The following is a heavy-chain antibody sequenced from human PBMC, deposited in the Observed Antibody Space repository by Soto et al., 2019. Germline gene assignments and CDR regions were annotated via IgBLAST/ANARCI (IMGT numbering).Heavy chain of an antibody. CDR2: IYYSGST. CDR1: GGSISSGGYY. V-gene: IGHV4-31*03. J-gene: IGHJ4*02. Sequence: QVQLQESGPGLVKPSQTLSLTCTVSGGSISSGGYYWSWIRQHPGKGQEWIGYIYYSGSTYYNPTLKSRVTISVDTSKNQFSLKLSSVTAADTAVYYCARKERADFVFDYWGQGTLVTVSS. D-gene: IGHD3-3*01. CDR3: ARKERADFVFDY.